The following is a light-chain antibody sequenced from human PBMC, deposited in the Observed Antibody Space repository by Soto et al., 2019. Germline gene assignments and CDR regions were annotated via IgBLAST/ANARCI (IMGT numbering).Light chain of an antibody. V-gene: IGKV3-20*01. J-gene: IGKJ2*01. CDR2: DAS. CDR1: QSVGTY. Sequence: IVLTQSPGTLSLSPGERATLSCRASQSVGTYLAWYQQKPGRSPRLLISDASGRATGIPDRFSGSGSGTDFTLTICRLEPEDFAVYYCQQYAFSLPYTFGQGTKLEI. CDR3: QQYAFSLPYT.